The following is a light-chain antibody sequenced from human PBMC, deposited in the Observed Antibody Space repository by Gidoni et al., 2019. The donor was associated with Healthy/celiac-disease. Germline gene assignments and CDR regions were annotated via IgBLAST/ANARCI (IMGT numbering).Light chain of an antibody. CDR2: DAA. CDR1: QSVSSY. V-gene: IGKV3-11*01. J-gene: IGKJ2*01. Sequence: EIVLTQSPATLSSSPGDSATLPCRASQSVSSYLAWYQQKPGQAPRPLINDAANRGAGIPARFSSSGSETDFTLTNSSIEPEDFAVYYCQKRSNWPRYTFGQXTKLEIK. CDR3: QKRSNWPRYT.